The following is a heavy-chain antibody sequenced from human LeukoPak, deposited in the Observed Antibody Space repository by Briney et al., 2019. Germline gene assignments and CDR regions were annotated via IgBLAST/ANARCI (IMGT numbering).Heavy chain of an antibody. D-gene: IGHD6-6*01. CDR2: FDPEDGAT. V-gene: IGHV1-24*01. J-gene: IGHJ4*02. CDR1: GYTVTELS. CDR3: AREGQLSLIDY. Sequence: GASVKVSCKVSGYTVTELSIHWVRQAPVIGFEWMGGFDPEDGATVYAQKFQGRVTMTEDTSTDTAYMELSRLRSDDTAVYYCAREGQLSLIDYWGQGTLVTVSS.